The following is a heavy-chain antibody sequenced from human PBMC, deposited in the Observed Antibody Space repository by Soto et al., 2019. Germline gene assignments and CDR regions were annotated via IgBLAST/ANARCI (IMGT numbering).Heavy chain of an antibody. V-gene: IGHV1-18*01. Sequence: QVQLVQSGPEVKNPGASVKVSCKASGYTFKNYGIKWVRQAPGQGLEWVGWITTYNGNRYSAEKFQGRVTMTTDTSTSTNYMELKSLTSDDTGVYYCARDAQPKGVAADGASDYWGQGTLVTVSS. CDR1: GYTFKNYG. CDR3: ARDAQPKGVAADGASDY. J-gene: IGHJ4*02. D-gene: IGHD6-19*01. CDR2: ITTYNGNR.